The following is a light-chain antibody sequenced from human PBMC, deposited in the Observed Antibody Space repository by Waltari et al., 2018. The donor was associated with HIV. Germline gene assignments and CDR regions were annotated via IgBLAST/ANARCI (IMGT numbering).Light chain of an antibody. Sequence: QSALTLPASVSGSLGQSITISCTGWSSGIADYRHVSWYQQHPGKAPILSIFDAKKWPSGVSNRYSGSNVGDTAYILISDLQAEDEADYYCSSYVTLTTLFGGGTTVTVL. CDR1: SSGIADYRH. CDR2: DAK. V-gene: IGLV2-14*03. J-gene: IGLJ3*02. CDR3: SSYVTLTTL.